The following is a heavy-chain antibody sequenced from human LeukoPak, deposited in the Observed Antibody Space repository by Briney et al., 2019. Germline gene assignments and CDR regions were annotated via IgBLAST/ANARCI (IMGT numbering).Heavy chain of an antibody. J-gene: IGHJ4*02. CDR2: ISSSSSYI. Sequence: GGSLRLSCAASGFTFSSYSMSWVRQAPGKGLEWVSSISSSSSYIYYADSVKGRFTIPRDNAKNSLYLQMNSLRAEDTAVYYCARGDGYSSGWGGDYWGQGTLVTVSS. CDR1: GFTFSSYS. V-gene: IGHV3-21*01. CDR3: ARGDGYSSGWGGDY. D-gene: IGHD6-19*01.